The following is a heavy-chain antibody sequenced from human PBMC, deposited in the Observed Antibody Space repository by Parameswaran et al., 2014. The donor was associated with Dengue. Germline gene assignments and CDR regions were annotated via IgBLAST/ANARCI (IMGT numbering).Heavy chain of an antibody. CDR1: GYTFTGYY. Sequence: PGASVKVSCKASGYTFTGYYMHWVRQAPGQGLEWMGWINPNSGGTNYAQKFQGRVTMTRDTSISTAYMELSRLRSDDTAVYYCARSQSIVVVPTAIQGDYWGQGTLVTVSS. V-gene: IGHV1-2*02. J-gene: IGHJ4*02. CDR2: INPNSGGT. CDR3: ARSQSIVVVPTAIQGDY. D-gene: IGHD2-2*01.